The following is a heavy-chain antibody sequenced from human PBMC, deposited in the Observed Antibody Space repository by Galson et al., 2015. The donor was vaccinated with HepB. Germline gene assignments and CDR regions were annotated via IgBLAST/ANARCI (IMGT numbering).Heavy chain of an antibody. CDR3: ARTALGGYDSSGLYAFDI. CDR2: ISYDGSNK. D-gene: IGHD3-22*01. V-gene: IGHV3-30-3*01. Sequence: SLRLSCAASGFTFSSYAMHWVRQAPGKGLEWVAVISYDGSNKYYADSVKGRFTISRDNSKNMLYLQMNSLRAEDTAVYYCARTALGGYDSSGLYAFDIWGQGTMVTVSS. CDR1: GFTFSSYA. J-gene: IGHJ3*02.